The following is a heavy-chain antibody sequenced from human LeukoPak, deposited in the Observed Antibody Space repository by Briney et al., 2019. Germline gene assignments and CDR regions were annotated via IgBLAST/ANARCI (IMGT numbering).Heavy chain of an antibody. Sequence: GGSLRLSCAASGFTFSSYSVNWVRQAPGKGLEWVSSISSSSSYIYYADSVKGRFTISRDNAKNSLYLQMNSLRAEDTAVYYCARDPDSYVWGSYRLDNIPFDYWGQGTLVTVSS. D-gene: IGHD3-16*02. J-gene: IGHJ4*02. CDR3: ARDPDSYVWGSYRLDNIPFDY. CDR1: GFTFSSYS. CDR2: ISSSSSYI. V-gene: IGHV3-21*01.